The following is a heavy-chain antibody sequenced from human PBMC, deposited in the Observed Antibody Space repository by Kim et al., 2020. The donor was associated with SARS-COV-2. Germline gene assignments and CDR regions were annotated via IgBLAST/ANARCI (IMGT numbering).Heavy chain of an antibody. V-gene: IGHV4-59*01. J-gene: IGHJ6*02. CDR1: GGSISSYY. CDR3: ASSGLHRGERHYYYGMDV. D-gene: IGHD2-21*01. Sequence: SETLSLSCTVSGGSISSYYWSWIRQPPGKGLEWIGYIYYSGSTNYNPSLKSRVTISVDTSKNQFSLKLSPVTAADTAVYYCASSGLHRGERHYYYGMDVWGQGTTVTVSS. CDR2: IYYSGST.